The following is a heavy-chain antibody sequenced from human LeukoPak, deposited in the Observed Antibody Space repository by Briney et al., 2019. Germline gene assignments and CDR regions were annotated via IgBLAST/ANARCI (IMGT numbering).Heavy chain of an antibody. CDR2: VNEGGSRT. D-gene: IGHD6-19*01. J-gene: IGHJ3*01. V-gene: IGHV3-74*01. CDR1: GFTFNRFW. Sequence: PGGSLRLSCAASGFTFNRFWMHWVRQAPGQGLMWVSHVNEGGSRTTYADPVKGRFTVSRDNARGTLYLEMNNLAVDDTAVYYCTRGHASGWTRDAFDLWGQGTMVTVSS. CDR3: TRGHASGWTRDAFDL.